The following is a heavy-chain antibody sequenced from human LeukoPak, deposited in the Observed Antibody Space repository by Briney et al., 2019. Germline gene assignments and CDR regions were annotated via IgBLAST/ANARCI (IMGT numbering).Heavy chain of an antibody. CDR2: IWYDGSNK. D-gene: IGHD4-17*01. Sequence: GGSLRLSCAASGYTFSSYGMHGVRQAPGKGLEWVAVIWYDGSNKYYADSVKGRFTISRDNSKNTLYLQMNSLRAEDTAVYYCATGDYAPGYWGQGTLVTVSS. V-gene: IGHV3-33*01. J-gene: IGHJ4*02. CDR1: GYTFSSYG. CDR3: ATGDYAPGY.